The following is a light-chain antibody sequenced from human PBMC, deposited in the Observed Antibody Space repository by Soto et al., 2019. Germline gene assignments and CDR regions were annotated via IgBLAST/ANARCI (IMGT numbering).Light chain of an antibody. CDR3: CSYAGSTTFV. Sequence: SALTQPASVSGSPGQSVTISCTGTSSDVGRYDLVSWYQHHPGKAPKLMIHEGTKRPSGVSNRFSGSKSGNTASLTISGLQAEDEADYYCCSYAGSTTFVFGSGTKVTVL. J-gene: IGLJ1*01. CDR2: EGT. CDR1: SSDVGRYDL. V-gene: IGLV2-23*01.